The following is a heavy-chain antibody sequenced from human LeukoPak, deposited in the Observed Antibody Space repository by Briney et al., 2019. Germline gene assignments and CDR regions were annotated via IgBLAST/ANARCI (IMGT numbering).Heavy chain of an antibody. CDR2: TNPNSGGT. V-gene: IGHV1-2*06. CDR3: ARVVAARNWYFDL. J-gene: IGHJ2*01. CDR1: GYTFTGYY. D-gene: IGHD6-6*01. Sequence: EASVKVSCKASGYTFTGYYMHWVPQAPGQGLEWMGRTNPNSGGTNHAQKFQGRVTMTRDTYISTAYMELSRLRFDDTAVYYCARVVAARNWYFDLWGRGTLVTVSS.